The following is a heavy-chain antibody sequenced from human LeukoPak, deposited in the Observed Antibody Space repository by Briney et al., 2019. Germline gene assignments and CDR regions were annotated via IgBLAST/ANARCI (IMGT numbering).Heavy chain of an antibody. CDR2: ITSSGAAT. Sequence: PGGSLRLSCAASGFTFSSYAMSWVSQAPGKGLEWASSITSSGAATYYADSVKGRFTISRDNSDNTLYLQMNSLRAEDTAVYYCAKDRPNYYGSNGHYYKLNGDCWSQGTLVTVSS. CDR3: AKDRPNYYGSNGHYYKLNGDC. J-gene: IGHJ4*02. CDR1: GFTFSSYA. V-gene: IGHV3-23*01. D-gene: IGHD3-22*01.